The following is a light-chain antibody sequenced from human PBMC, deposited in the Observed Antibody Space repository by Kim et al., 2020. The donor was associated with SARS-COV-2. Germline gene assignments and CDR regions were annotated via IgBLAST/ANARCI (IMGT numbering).Light chain of an antibody. J-gene: IGLJ2*01. Sequence: QSALTQPASVSGSPGQSITIPCTGNSSDVGGYNYVSWYQPHPGKAPKLMIYDVSNRPSGVSNRFSGSKSGNTASLTISGLQAEDEADYYCSSYTSSSHVVFGGGTQLTVL. CDR2: DVS. CDR3: SSYTSSSHVV. V-gene: IGLV2-14*03. CDR1: SSDVGGYNY.